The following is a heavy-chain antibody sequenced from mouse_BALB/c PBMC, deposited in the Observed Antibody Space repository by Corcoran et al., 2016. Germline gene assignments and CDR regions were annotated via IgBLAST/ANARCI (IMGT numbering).Heavy chain of an antibody. J-gene: IGHJ4*01. CDR1: GYTFTSYV. CDR3: ARLYPGIAMDY. CDR2: INPYNDGT. Sequence: EVQLQQSGPELVKPGASVKMSCKASGYTFTSYVMQWVKQKPGQGLEWIGYINPYNDGTKYNEKFKGKATLTSDKSSSTAYKELSSLTSEDSAVYYCARLYPGIAMDYWGQGTSVTFSS. V-gene: IGHV1S136*01.